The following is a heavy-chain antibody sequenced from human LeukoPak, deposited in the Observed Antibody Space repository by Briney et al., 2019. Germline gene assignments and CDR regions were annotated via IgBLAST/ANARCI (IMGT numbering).Heavy chain of an antibody. CDR2: ISSSGGTI. Sequence: PGGSLTLSCVGSGFTFSTYEMTWVRQAPGKGLEWVSYISSSGGTIYYADSVKGRFTISRDNAKNSLYLQMNSLRAEDTAVYYCAREGGVNYYDLDYFDYWGQGTLITVSS. CDR1: GFTFSTYE. D-gene: IGHD3-22*01. CDR3: AREGGVNYYDLDYFDY. V-gene: IGHV3-48*03. J-gene: IGHJ4*02.